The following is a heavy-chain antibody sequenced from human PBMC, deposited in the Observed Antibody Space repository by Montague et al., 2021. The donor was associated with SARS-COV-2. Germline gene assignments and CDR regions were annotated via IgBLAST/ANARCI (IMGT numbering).Heavy chain of an antibody. D-gene: IGHD4-23*01. CDR1: GDSIMPADC. V-gene: IGHV4-4*02. Sequence: SETLSLTCAVSGDSIMPADCWSWVRQPPGQGLGWIGEIYQRVSTNYNPSLKSRVSMSVDKSKNQVSLELYSVTAGDTALYYCVRAGGIHNRPPVWGQGALVIVSS. CDR3: VRAGGIHNRPPV. CDR2: IYQRVST. J-gene: IGHJ4*02.